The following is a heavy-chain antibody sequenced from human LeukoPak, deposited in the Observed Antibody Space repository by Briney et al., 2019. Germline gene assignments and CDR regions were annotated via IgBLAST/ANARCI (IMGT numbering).Heavy chain of an antibody. V-gene: IGHV1-18*01. CDR2: ISGYNGDS. CDR1: GYAFTNYG. D-gene: IGHD5-12*01. CDR3: AREKYRSGFDY. Sequence: ASVKVSCTASGYAFTNYGISWVRQAPGQGLEWMGWISGYNGDSYYVQKFQGRVTMTTDTSTTTAYMELTSLRSDDTAVYYCAREKYRSGFDYWGQGTPVTVSS. J-gene: IGHJ4*02.